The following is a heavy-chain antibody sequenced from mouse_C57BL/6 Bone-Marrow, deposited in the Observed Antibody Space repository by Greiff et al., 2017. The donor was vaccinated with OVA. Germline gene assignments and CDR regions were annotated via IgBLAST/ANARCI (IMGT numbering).Heavy chain of an antibody. Sequence: VQRVESGAELVRPGTSVKVSCKASGYAFTNYLIEWVKQRPGQGLEWIGVINPGSGGTNYNEKFKGKATLTADKSSSTAYMQLSSLTSEDSAVYFCARGYYGSSSLYFDYWGQGTTLTVSS. J-gene: IGHJ2*01. CDR2: INPGSGGT. CDR3: ARGYYGSSSLYFDY. D-gene: IGHD1-1*01. CDR1: GYAFTNYL. V-gene: IGHV1-54*01.